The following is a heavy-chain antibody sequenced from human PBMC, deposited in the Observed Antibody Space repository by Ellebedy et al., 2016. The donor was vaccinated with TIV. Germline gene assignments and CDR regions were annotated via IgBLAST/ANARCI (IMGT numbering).Heavy chain of an antibody. CDR1: GFTVSSKY. V-gene: IGHV3-53*01. Sequence: GESLKISXAASGFTVSSKYMSWVRQAPGKGLEWVSVIYSGGNTYYADSVKGRFTISRDTSKNTVFLQVNSLRAEDTAVYYCARGLGTSCYDTTGYYDWYLDLWGRGTLVTVSS. J-gene: IGHJ2*01. CDR2: IYSGGNT. CDR3: ARGLGTSCYDTTGYYDWYLDL. D-gene: IGHD3-22*01.